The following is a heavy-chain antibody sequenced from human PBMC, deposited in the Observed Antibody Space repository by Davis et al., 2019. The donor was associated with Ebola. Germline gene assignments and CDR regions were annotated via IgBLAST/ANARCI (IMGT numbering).Heavy chain of an antibody. CDR2: ISSDGSNE. J-gene: IGHJ6*04. CDR1: GFTFSYYG. V-gene: IGHV3-30*18. Sequence: PGGSLRLSCAASGFTFSYYGLHWVRQAPGKGLEWVAVISSDGSNEYYADSVKGRFTISRDNSKNTLNLQMNSLRAEDTAVYYCAKYRMLWFGEAGRMDVWGKGTTVTVSS. D-gene: IGHD3-10*01. CDR3: AKYRMLWFGEAGRMDV.